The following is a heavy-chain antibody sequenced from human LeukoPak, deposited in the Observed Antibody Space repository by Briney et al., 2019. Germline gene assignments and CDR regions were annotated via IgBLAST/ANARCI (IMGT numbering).Heavy chain of an antibody. CDR3: ARNRCSSTSCHLDY. CDR1: GFTVSSNY. J-gene: IGHJ4*02. Sequence: GGSLRLSCAASGFTVSSNYMSWVRQAPGKGLEWVAVISYDGSNKYYADSVKGRFTISRDNSKNTLYLQMNSLRAEDTAVYYCARNRCSSTSCHLDYWGQGTLVTVSS. D-gene: IGHD2-2*01. CDR2: ISYDGSNK. V-gene: IGHV3-30-3*01.